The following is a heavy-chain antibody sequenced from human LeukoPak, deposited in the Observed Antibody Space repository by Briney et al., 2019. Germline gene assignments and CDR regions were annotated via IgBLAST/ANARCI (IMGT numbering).Heavy chain of an antibody. CDR3: ARLHSIKQQLVSYYYYYYMDV. Sequence: SETLSLTCTVSGGSISSYYWSWIRQPPGKGLEWIGEINHSGSTNYNPSLKSRVTISVDTSKNQFSLKLSSVTAADTAVYYCARLHSIKQQLVSYYYYYYMDVWGKGTTVTISS. D-gene: IGHD6-13*01. J-gene: IGHJ6*03. V-gene: IGHV4-34*01. CDR2: INHSGST. CDR1: GGSISSYY.